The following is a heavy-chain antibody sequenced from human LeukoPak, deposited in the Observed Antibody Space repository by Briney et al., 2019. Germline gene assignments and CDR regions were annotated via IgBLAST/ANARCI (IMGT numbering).Heavy chain of an antibody. J-gene: IGHJ5*02. CDR1: GGSISSGSYY. Sequence: PSQTLSLTCTVSGGSISSGSYYWSWIRQPAGKGLEWIGRIYTSGSTNYNPSLKSRVTISVGTSKNQFSLKLSSVTAADTAVYYCASANIVGATWGQGTLVTVSS. D-gene: IGHD1-26*01. V-gene: IGHV4-61*02. CDR2: IYTSGST. CDR3: ASANIVGAT.